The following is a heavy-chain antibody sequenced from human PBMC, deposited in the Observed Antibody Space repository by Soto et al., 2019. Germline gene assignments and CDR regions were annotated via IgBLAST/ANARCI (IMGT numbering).Heavy chain of an antibody. CDR3: ARYRDDDYSNYGFDL. Sequence: ASVKVSCKASGYTFTSYAMHWVRQAPGQRLEWMGWINAGNGNTKYSQKFQGRVTITRDTSASTAYMELSSLRSEDTAVYYCARYRDDDYSNYGFDLWGHGTLVTVSS. V-gene: IGHV1-3*01. J-gene: IGHJ5*02. D-gene: IGHD4-4*01. CDR1: GYTFTSYA. CDR2: INAGNGNT.